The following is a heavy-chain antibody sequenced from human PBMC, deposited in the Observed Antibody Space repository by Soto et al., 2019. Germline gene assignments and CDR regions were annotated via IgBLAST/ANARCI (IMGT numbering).Heavy chain of an antibody. CDR1: GYNFISSS. CDR3: ARAVGIAVTGLDL. D-gene: IGHD6-19*01. J-gene: IGHJ5*02. CDR2: MNPANGNA. V-gene: IGHV1-8*01. Sequence: QEQLVQSGAEVKRPGASVKISCRASGYNFISSSINWVRQAAGQRPEWLGWMNPANGNAAFARHFQGRVTMTRDTSTDTAYMELGGLSSGDTAIYYCARAVGIAVTGLDLWGPGTLVTVS.